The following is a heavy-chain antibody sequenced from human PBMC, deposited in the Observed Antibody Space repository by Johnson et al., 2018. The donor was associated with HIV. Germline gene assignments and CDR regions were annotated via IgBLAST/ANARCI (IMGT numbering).Heavy chain of an antibody. V-gene: IGHV3-66*01. CDR2: IYGGGNT. J-gene: IGHJ3*01. D-gene: IGHD2-15*01. CDR1: GFTVSSNY. Sequence: EVQLVESGGGLVQPGGSLRLSCAASGFTVSSNYMSWVRQAPGKGLEWVSVIYGGGNTYYADSVKGRFTISRDNSKNTLYLQMNSLRVEDTAVYYCARERGISGGFDFWGQGTRVSVSS. CDR3: ARERGISGGFDF.